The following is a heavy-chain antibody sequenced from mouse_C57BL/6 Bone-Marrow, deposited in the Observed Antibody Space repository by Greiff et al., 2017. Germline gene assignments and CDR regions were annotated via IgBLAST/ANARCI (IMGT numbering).Heavy chain of an antibody. V-gene: IGHV1-19*01. CDR1: GYTFTDYY. CDR2: INPYNGGT. CDR3: ARRDLDYYDKAWFAY. J-gene: IGHJ3*01. Sequence: VQLQQSGPVLVKPGASVKMSCKASGYTFTDYYMNWVKQSHGKSLEWIGVINPYNGGTSYNQKFKGKATLTVDKSSSTAYMELNSLTSEDSAVYYCARRDLDYYDKAWFAYWGQGTLVTVSA. D-gene: IGHD2-4*01.